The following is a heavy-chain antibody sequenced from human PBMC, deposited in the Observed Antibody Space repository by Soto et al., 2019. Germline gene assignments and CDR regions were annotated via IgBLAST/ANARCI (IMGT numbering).Heavy chain of an antibody. D-gene: IGHD3-22*01. CDR1: GVSISSGGYS. J-gene: IGHJ4*02. Sequence: PSETLSLTCAVSGVSISSGGYSWSWIRQPPGKGLEWIGSIYYSGSTYYNPSLKSRVTISVDTSKSQFSLKLSSVTAADTAVYYCARQRDYYDTSGDSYFDYWGQGTLVTVSS. V-gene: IGHV4-30-2*03. CDR2: IYYSGST. CDR3: ARQRDYYDTSGDSYFDY.